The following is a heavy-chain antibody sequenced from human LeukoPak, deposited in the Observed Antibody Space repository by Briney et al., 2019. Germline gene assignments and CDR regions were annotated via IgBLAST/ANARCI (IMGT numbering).Heavy chain of an antibody. Sequence: GGSLRLSCAASGFTFNNYAMSWVRQAPGKGLEWVSAISGLGATTYYADSVKGRLAISRDNSKNTLYLQMSSLRAEDTAVYYCAKDQRFGDLDDYRGQGTLVTVSS. D-gene: IGHD3-10*01. CDR2: ISGLGATT. CDR3: AKDQRFGDLDDY. J-gene: IGHJ4*02. V-gene: IGHV3-23*01. CDR1: GFTFNNYA.